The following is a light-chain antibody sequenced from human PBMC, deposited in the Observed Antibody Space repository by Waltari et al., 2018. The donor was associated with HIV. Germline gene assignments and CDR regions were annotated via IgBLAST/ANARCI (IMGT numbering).Light chain of an antibody. J-gene: IGKJ5*01. V-gene: IGKV3-20*01. CDR2: GAS. CDR1: HSVN. CDR3: QQYGASPS. Sequence: TVLTQSPGTSSLSRGPSATPSCKASHSVNLAWYQQKPGQPPRLLIYGASSRATGIPDRFSGSGSGTDFTLTISRLEPEDFAVYYCQQYGASPSFGQGTRLEIE.